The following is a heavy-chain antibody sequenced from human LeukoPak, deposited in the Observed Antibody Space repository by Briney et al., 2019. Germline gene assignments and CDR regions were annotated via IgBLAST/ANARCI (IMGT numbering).Heavy chain of an antibody. CDR2: IYYSGST. J-gene: IGHJ4*02. CDR3: ARVTGYRIEDYFDY. D-gene: IGHD6-13*01. Sequence: SETLSLTCSVSGGSISNYYWSWIRQPPGKGLEWIGYIYYSGSTNYNPSLKSRVTISVETSKNEFSLKLRSVTAADTAVYYCARVTGYRIEDYFDYWGQGTLVTVSS. CDR1: GGSISNYY. V-gene: IGHV4-59*01.